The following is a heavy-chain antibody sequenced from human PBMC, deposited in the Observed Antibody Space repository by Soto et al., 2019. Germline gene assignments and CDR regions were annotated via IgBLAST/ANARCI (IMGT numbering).Heavy chain of an antibody. CDR3: AADRGYCTNGVCYPYYYYGMDV. J-gene: IGHJ6*02. CDR1: GFTFTSSA. V-gene: IGHV1-58*01. CDR2: IVVGSGNT. D-gene: IGHD2-8*01. Sequence: QMQLVQSGPEVKKPGTSVKVSCKASGFTFTSSAVQWVRQARGQRLEWIGWIVVGSGNTNYAQKFQERVTITRDMSTSTDYMELSSLRSEDTAVYYCAADRGYCTNGVCYPYYYYGMDVWGQGTTVTVSS.